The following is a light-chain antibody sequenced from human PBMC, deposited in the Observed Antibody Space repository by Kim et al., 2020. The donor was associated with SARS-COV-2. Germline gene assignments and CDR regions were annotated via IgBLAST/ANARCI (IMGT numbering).Light chain of an antibody. J-gene: IGKJ5*01. Sequence: VFQGGRAALPGKASRMCRSNLAWYQQKLGQAPRLLLYGASTRATDIPARFSGSGSGTEFTLTISGLQSEDFAVYYCQQYHTRPITFGQGTRLEIK. V-gene: IGKV3-15*01. CDR3: QQYHTRPIT. CDR1: RMCRSN. CDR2: GAS.